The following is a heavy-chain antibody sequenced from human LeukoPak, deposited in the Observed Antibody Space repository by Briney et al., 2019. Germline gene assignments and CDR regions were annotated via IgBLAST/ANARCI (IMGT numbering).Heavy chain of an antibody. D-gene: IGHD3-9*01. Sequence: PSETLSLTCAVYGGSFSGYYWSWIRQPPGKGLEWIGEINHSGSTNYNPSLKSRVTISVDTSKNQFSLKLSSVTAADTAVYYCARPLLMTGYYFDAFDIWGQGTMVTVSS. V-gene: IGHV4-34*01. CDR1: GGSFSGYY. CDR3: ARPLLMTGYYFDAFDI. J-gene: IGHJ3*02. CDR2: INHSGST.